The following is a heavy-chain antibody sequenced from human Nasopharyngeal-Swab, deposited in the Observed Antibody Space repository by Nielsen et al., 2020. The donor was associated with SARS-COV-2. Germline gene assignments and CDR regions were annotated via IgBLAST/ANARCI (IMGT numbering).Heavy chain of an antibody. D-gene: IGHD6-19*01. CDR3: ARDSAVAGRGRVPGY. J-gene: IGHJ4*02. CDR1: GFTFSSYA. V-gene: IGHV3-30-3*01. Sequence: GESLKISCAASGFTFSSYAMHWVRQAPGTGLEWVAVISYDGSNKYYADSVKGRFTISRDNSKNTLYLQMNSLRAEDTAVYYCARDSAVAGRGRVPGYWGQGALVTVSS. CDR2: ISYDGSNK.